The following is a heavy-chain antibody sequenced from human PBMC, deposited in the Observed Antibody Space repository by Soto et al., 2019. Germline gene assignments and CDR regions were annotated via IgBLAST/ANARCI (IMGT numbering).Heavy chain of an antibody. V-gene: IGHV4-61*01. Sequence: SETLSLTCTVSGGSFKSGSYSWSWIRQPPGKGLEWIGYVYHTGRTRYNPSLKSRVSISMDTSKNQFSLNLDSVTAADTAVYFWARDFAYFDSWGQGTLATVSS. CDR3: ARDFAYFDS. J-gene: IGHJ4*02. D-gene: IGHD3-3*01. CDR2: VYHTGRT. CDR1: GGSFKSGSYS.